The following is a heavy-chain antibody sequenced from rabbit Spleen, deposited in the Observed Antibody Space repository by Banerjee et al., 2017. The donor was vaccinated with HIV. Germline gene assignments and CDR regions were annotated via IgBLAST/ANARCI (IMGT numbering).Heavy chain of an antibody. CDR1: GIDFSSYNF. J-gene: IGHJ6*01. CDR3: ARESSYAGYAGYGYAARYYGMDL. CDR2: IAGSSSGFT. V-gene: IGHV1S45*01. D-gene: IGHD6-1*01. Sequence: QEQLVESGGGLVQPGGSLKLSCKASGIDFSSYNFICWVRQAPGKGLEWISCIAGSSSGFTYSATWATGRFTISKTSSTTVTLQMTSLTVADTATYFCARESSYAGYAGYGYAARYYGMDLWAQGPSSPS.